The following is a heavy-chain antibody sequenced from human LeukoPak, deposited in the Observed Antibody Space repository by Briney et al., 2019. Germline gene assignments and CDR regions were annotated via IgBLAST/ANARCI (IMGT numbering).Heavy chain of an antibody. CDR2: ISYDGSNK. CDR1: GFTFSSYG. CDR3: ACDGIVGATSFHY. J-gene: IGHJ4*02. Sequence: GGSLGLSCAASGFTFSSYGMHWVRQAPGKGLEWVAVISYDGSNKYYADSVKGRFTISRDNSKNTLYLQMNSLRAEDTAVYYCACDGIVGATSFHYWGQGTLVTVSS. D-gene: IGHD1-26*01. V-gene: IGHV3-30*03.